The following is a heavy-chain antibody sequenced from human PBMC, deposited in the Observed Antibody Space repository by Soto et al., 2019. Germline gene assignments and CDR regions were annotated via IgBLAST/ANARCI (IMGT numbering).Heavy chain of an antibody. V-gene: IGHV3-30*04. CDR2: KSYDGRNK. Sequence: GGSLRLSCAASGFTFSRYAMYWVRQTPGKGLEWVAVKSYDGRNKYYADSVKGRFTISRDKSKNTLYLQMNSLRAEDTAVYYCVREVYYDSSGYWPYYYYGMDVWGQGTTVTVSS. CDR1: GFTFSRYA. D-gene: IGHD3-22*01. CDR3: VREVYYDSSGYWPYYYYGMDV. J-gene: IGHJ6*02.